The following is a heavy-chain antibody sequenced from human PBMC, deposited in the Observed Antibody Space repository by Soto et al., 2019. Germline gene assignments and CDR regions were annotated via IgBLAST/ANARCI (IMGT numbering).Heavy chain of an antibody. CDR1: GFTFNDYN. J-gene: IGHJ4*02. Sequence: PGGSLRLSCAASGFTFNDYNMNWVRQAPGEGLEWVSAISGSGGSTYYADSVKGRFTISRDNSKNTLYLQMNSLRAEDTAVYYCAKISRTNYYDSSGYRDYFDYWGQGTLVTVSS. V-gene: IGHV3-23*01. CDR3: AKISRTNYYDSSGYRDYFDY. CDR2: ISGSGGST. D-gene: IGHD3-22*01.